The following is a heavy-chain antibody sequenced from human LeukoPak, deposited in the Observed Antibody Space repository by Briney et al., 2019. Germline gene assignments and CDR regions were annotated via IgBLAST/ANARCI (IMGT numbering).Heavy chain of an antibody. D-gene: IGHD3-3*01. CDR2: IYTSGST. J-gene: IGHJ4*02. CDR1: GGSISSGSYY. CDR3: ARVGDFWSGYYYFDY. Sequence: SQTLSLTFTVSGGSISSGSYYWSWIRQPAGKGLEWIGRIYTSGSTNYNPSLKSRVTISVDTSKNQFSPKLSSVTAADTAVYYCARVGDFWSGYYYFDYWGQGTLVTVSS. V-gene: IGHV4-61*02.